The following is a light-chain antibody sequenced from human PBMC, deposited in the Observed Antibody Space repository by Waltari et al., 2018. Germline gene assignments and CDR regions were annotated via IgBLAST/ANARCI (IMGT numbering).Light chain of an antibody. V-gene: IGLV2-23*01. CDR2: EGS. J-gene: IGLJ2*01. CDR3: CSYAGSFVV. CDR1: SSDVGSYNL. Sequence: QSALTQPASVSGSPGQSITISCTGTSSDVGSYNLVSWYQQHPGKAPKLMIYEGSKRPSGVSNSFSGSKSGNTASLTISGLQAEDEADYYCCSYAGSFVVFGGGTKLTVL.